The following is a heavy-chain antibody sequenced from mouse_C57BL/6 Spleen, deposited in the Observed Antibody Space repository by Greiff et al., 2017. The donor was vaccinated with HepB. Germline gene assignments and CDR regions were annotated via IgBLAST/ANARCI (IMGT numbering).Heavy chain of an antibody. CDR3: TMRVYFDV. CDR2: IDPETGGT. J-gene: IGHJ1*01. Sequence: VQLQQSGAELVRPGASVTLSCKASGYTFTDYEMHWVKQTPVHGLEWIGAIDPETGGTAYNQKFKGKSILTADKSSSTAYMELRSLTSEDSAVYYCTMRVYFDVWGQGTTVTVSS. V-gene: IGHV1-15*01. CDR1: GYTFTDYE.